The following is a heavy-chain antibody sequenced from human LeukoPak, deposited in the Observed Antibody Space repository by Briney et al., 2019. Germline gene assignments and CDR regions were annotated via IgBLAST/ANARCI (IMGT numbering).Heavy chain of an antibody. V-gene: IGHV1-18*01. CDR1: GYTFNSYG. CDR2: ISAYNGNT. J-gene: IGHJ6*02. CDR3: ATDPETYGDPRGSHYYYYGMDV. D-gene: IGHD4-17*01. Sequence: ASVKVSCKASGYTFNSYGISWVRQAPGQGLEWMGWISAYNGNTNYAQKLQGRVTMTTDTSTSTAYMELRSLRSDDTAVYYCATDPETYGDPRGSHYYYYGMDVWGQGTTLTVSS.